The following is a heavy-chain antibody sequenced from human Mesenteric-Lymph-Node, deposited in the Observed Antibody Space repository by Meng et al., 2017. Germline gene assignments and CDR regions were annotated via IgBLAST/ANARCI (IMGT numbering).Heavy chain of an antibody. Sequence: QGRLQESGPGLVNPSETLSLTCAVSGGSISRSDWWRWVHQPPGKGLEWIGETSHSGSTNYSPSLKSRVTISLDKSKNQLSLKLNSVTAADTAVYYCASSDYYRSDYWGQGTLVTVSS. D-gene: IGHD3-22*01. CDR1: GGSISRSDW. CDR2: TSHSGST. V-gene: IGHV4-4*02. J-gene: IGHJ4*02. CDR3: ASSDYYRSDY.